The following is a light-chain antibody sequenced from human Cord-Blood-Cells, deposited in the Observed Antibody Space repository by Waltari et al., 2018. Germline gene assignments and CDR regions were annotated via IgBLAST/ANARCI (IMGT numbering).Light chain of an antibody. J-gene: IGLJ2*01. Sequence: SYELTQPPSVSVSPGQTASITCSGDKLGDKYACWYQQKPGQSPVLVIYQDSKRPSGFPGRFPGSNSGNPATLTISGTQAMDEADYYCQAWDSSTVVFGGGTKLTVL. CDR3: QAWDSSTVV. V-gene: IGLV3-1*01. CDR1: KLGDKY. CDR2: QDS.